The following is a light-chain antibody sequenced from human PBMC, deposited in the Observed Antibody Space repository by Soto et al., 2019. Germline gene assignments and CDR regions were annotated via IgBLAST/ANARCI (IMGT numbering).Light chain of an antibody. V-gene: IGLV2-14*01. Sequence: QSVLTQPASVSGSPGQSITISCTGTSSDVGGYNYVSWYQQHPGKAPKLMIFDVNNRPSGVPNRFSGSKSGNTASLTISGLQAEDEADYYCCSYTSSSTYVFGTGTKVTV. CDR3: CSYTSSSTYV. J-gene: IGLJ1*01. CDR2: DVN. CDR1: SSDVGGYNY.